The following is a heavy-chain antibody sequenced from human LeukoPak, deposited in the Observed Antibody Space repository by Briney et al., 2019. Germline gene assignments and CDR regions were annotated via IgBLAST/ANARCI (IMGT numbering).Heavy chain of an antibody. CDR1: GYTFTSFG. Sequence: ASVKVSCKASGYTFTSFGISWVRQAPGRGLEWMGWISAYNGNTNYVQKFQGRVIMTTDTFTSTAYMELRSLRSDDTAVFYCVRDLGVDTSMIFFDYWGQGTLVTVSS. CDR2: ISAYNGNT. V-gene: IGHV1-18*01. J-gene: IGHJ4*02. CDR3: VRDLGVDTSMIFFDY. D-gene: IGHD5-18*01.